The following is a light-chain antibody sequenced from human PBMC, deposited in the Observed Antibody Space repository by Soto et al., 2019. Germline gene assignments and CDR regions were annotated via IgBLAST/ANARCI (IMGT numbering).Light chain of an antibody. V-gene: IGKV1-5*01. J-gene: IGKJ1*01. CDR2: DAS. Sequence: DIQMTQSPSTLSASVGDGVTITCRASQSISSWLAWYQQKPGKAPKLLIYDASSLESGVPSRFSVSGSGTEFTLTISSLQPDDFATYCCQQYNSYSRTFGQGTKVDIK. CDR1: QSISSW. CDR3: QQYNSYSRT.